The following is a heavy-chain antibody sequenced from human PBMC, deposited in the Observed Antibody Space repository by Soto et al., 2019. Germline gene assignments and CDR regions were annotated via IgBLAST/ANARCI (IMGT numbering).Heavy chain of an antibody. CDR3: ARHRSGSYDWFDP. V-gene: IGHV4-59*08. CDR1: GGSISSYY. Sequence: QVQLQESGPGLVKPSETLSLTCTVSGGSISSYYWSWIRQPPGKGLEWIGYIYYSGSTNYNPSLTSRVTISVDTSKNQFSLKLSSVTAADTAVYYCARHRSGSYDWFDPWGQGTLVTVSS. CDR2: IYYSGST. D-gene: IGHD1-26*01. J-gene: IGHJ5*02.